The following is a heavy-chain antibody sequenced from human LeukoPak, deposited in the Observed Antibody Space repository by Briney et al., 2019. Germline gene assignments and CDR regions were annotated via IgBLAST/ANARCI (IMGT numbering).Heavy chain of an antibody. Sequence: SQTLSLTCAVSGGSISSGDYSWSWIRQPPGKGLEWIGYIYYSGSTYYNPSLKSRVTISVDTSRNQFSLKLSSVTAADTAVYYCARVPTVTFFDYWGQGTLVTVSS. D-gene: IGHD4-17*01. J-gene: IGHJ4*02. V-gene: IGHV4-30-4*07. CDR3: ARVPTVTFFDY. CDR1: GGSISSGDYS. CDR2: IYYSGST.